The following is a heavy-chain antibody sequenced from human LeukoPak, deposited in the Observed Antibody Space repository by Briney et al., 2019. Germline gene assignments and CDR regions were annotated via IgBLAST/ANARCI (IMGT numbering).Heavy chain of an antibody. D-gene: IGHD4-23*01. CDR2: ISYDGNKK. CDR3: ARGPPELLLDY. CDR1: GFSFSSYG. J-gene: IGHJ4*02. V-gene: IGHV3-30*03. Sequence: PGGSLRLSCAASGFSFSSYGMHWVRHAPGKGLEWVAVISYDGNKKYYADSVKGRFTISRDNSKNTLYLQMNSLRVEDTAVYYCARGPPELLLDYWGQGTLVTVSS.